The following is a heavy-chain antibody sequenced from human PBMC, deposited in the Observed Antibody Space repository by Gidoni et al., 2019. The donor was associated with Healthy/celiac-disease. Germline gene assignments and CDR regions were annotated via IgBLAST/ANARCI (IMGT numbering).Heavy chain of an antibody. D-gene: IGHD3-10*01. Sequence: EVQLVESGGGLVKPGGSLRLSCAASGFTFSNAWMSWVRQAPGKGLEWVGRIKSKTDGGTTDYAAPVKGRFTISRDDSKNTLYLQMNSLKTEDTAVYYCTTDSLVLLWFGETGYFDYWGQGTLVTVSS. CDR1: GFTFSNAW. J-gene: IGHJ4*02. V-gene: IGHV3-15*01. CDR3: TTDSLVLLWFGETGYFDY. CDR2: IKSKTDGGTT.